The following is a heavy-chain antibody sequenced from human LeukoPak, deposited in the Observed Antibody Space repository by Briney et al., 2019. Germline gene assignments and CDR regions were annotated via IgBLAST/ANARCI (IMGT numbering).Heavy chain of an antibody. CDR3: ARDLFSGLRYFDRLDY. CDR2: ISSSSSTI. V-gene: IGHV3-48*04. D-gene: IGHD3-9*01. Sequence: GGSLRLSCAASGFTFSSYSMSWVRQAPGKGLEWVSYISSSSSTIYYADSVKGRFTISRDNAKNSLYLQTNSLRAEDTAVYYCARDLFSGLRYFDRLDYWGQGTLVTVSS. J-gene: IGHJ4*02. CDR1: GFTFSSYS.